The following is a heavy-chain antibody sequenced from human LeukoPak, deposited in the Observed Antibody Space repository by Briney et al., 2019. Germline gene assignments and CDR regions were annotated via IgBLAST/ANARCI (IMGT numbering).Heavy chain of an antibody. CDR1: GYTFTSYG. CDR3: ARDWSGIVVVSADILDYYGMDV. V-gene: IGHV1-18*01. CDR2: ISAYKGNT. D-gene: IGHD2-2*02. J-gene: IGHJ6*02. Sequence: ASVKVSCKASGYTFTSYGISWVRQAPGQGLEWMGWISAYKGNTNYAQKLQGRVTMTTDTSTSTAYMELRSLRSDDTAVYYCARDWSGIVVVSADILDYYGMDVWGQGTTVTVSS.